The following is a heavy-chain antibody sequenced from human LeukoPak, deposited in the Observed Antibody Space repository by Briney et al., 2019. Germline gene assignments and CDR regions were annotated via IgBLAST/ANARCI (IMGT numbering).Heavy chain of an antibody. CDR1: GGSISSGGYY. Sequence: SQTLSLTCTVSGGSISSGGYYWSWIRQPPGKGLEWIGYIYHSGSTYYNPSLKSRVTISVDRSKNQFSLKLSSVTAADTAVYYCARVNFWTTLGDYWGQGTLVTVSS. D-gene: IGHD3/OR15-3a*01. V-gene: IGHV4-30-2*01. CDR3: ARVNFWTTLGDY. CDR2: IYHSGST. J-gene: IGHJ4*02.